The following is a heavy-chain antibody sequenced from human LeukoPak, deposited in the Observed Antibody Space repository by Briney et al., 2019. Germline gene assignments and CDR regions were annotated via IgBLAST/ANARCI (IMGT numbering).Heavy chain of an antibody. J-gene: IGHJ3*02. V-gene: IGHV4-59*01. D-gene: IGHD3-10*01. CDR1: GGSISSYS. Sequence: SETLSLTCTVSGGSISSYSWSWIRQPPAKGQEWVGYIYYSGSTNYNPSLKSRVTISVDTSKNQSSLKLSSVTAADTAVYYCARAHYCGSGSYSDAFDIWGQGTMVTVSS. CDR2: IYYSGST. CDR3: ARAHYCGSGSYSDAFDI.